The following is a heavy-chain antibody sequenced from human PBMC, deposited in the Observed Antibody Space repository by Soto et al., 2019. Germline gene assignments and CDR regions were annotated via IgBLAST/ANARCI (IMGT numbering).Heavy chain of an antibody. CDR3: ARGIKNYYGVDV. D-gene: IGHD3-10*01. CDR2: IKFDGSII. Sequence: TGGSLRLSCAASGFTFSTYWMHWVRQAPGKGLVWVSRIKFDGSIINYADSVRGRFTISRDNAKNTVYLQMNSLTAEDTGVYYCARGIKNYYGVDVWGQGTTVTSP. CDR1: GFTFSTYW. V-gene: IGHV3-74*01. J-gene: IGHJ6*02.